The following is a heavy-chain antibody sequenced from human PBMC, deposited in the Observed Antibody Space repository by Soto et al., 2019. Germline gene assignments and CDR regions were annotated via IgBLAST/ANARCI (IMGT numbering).Heavy chain of an antibody. V-gene: IGHV5-10-1*01. CDR3: AKSDSSPIFGVVRYGMDV. D-gene: IGHD3-3*01. J-gene: IGHJ6*02. CDR1: GYSFTSYW. Sequence: PGESLKISCKGSGYSFTSYWISWVRQMPGKGLEWMGRIDPSDSYTNYSPSFQGHVTISADKSISTAYLQWSSLKASDTAIYYCAKSDSSPIFGVVRYGMDVWGQGTTVTVSS. CDR2: IDPSDSYT.